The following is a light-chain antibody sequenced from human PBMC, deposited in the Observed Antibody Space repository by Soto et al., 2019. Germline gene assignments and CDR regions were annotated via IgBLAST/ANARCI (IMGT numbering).Light chain of an antibody. Sequence: QSVLTQPPSASGSPGQSVTISCTGTSSDVGGYNYVSWYQQHPGKAPKLMIYEVSERPSGVPDRFSGSKSSNTASLTVSGLQAEDEADYYCSSYGGSNNFVFGTGTKVTVL. CDR2: EVS. V-gene: IGLV2-8*01. CDR1: SSDVGGYNY. CDR3: SSYGGSNNFV. J-gene: IGLJ1*01.